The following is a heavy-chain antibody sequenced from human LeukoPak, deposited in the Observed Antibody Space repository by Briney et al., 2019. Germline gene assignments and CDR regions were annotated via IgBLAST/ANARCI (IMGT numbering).Heavy chain of an antibody. J-gene: IGHJ1*01. CDR1: GFTFSDYY. CDR2: ISSSGSTI. Sequence: GGSLGLSCAASGFTFSDYYMSWIRQAPGKGLEWVSYISSSGSTIYYADSVRGRFTISRDNAKNSLYLQMNSLRAEDTAVYYCAKEPGAAAGPWGEYFQHWGQGTLVTVSS. CDR3: AKEPGAAAGPWGEYFQH. D-gene: IGHD6-13*01. V-gene: IGHV3-11*01.